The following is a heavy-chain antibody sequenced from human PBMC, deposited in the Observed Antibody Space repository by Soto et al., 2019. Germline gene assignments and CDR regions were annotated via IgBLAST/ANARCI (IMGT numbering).Heavy chain of an antibody. CDR3: ARSQDSSGYWNSCFDP. J-gene: IGHJ5*02. V-gene: IGHV1-69*01. Sequence: QVQLVQSGAEVKKPGSSVKVSCKSSGGTFSPYTLAWVRQAPGQGLEWVGGIIPIFGTANYPQKFKGRVTIAAVDSTSTAYMELRSLRSEDTAVYYCARSQDSSGYWNSCFDPWGQGTLVTVSS. CDR1: GGTFSPYT. D-gene: IGHD3-22*01. CDR2: IIPIFGTA.